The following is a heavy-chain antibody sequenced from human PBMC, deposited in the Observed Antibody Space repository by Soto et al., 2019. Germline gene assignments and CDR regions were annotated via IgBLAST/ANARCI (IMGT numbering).Heavy chain of an antibody. D-gene: IGHD6-6*01. CDR2: IYYSGRT. CDR1: GGSISSGGYY. J-gene: IGHJ5*02. V-gene: IGHV4-31*03. CDR3: ARGFFSGSSSWFDP. Sequence: PSETLSLTCTVSGGSISSGGYYWSWIRQHPGKGLEWIGYIYYSGRTYYNPSLHSRVSIAVDTTENQFSLKLTSVTAADTSVYYCARGFFSGSSSWFDPWGRGTLVTISS.